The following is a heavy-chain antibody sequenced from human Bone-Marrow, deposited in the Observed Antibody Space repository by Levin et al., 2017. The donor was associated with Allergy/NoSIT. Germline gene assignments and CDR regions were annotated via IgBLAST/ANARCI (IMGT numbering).Heavy chain of an antibody. Sequence: QTLSLTCATSGFSFNDYALSWFRQAPGTGLEWLGFIRSRPHGGTTVYAASVKGRFIISRDDSKGVAYLQLNSLKTDDTAVYYCCRQRRNSATATTYWFDSWGQGTLVTVSS. CDR1: GFSFNDYA. J-gene: IGHJ5*01. D-gene: IGHD1-1*01. CDR2: IRSRPHGGTT. V-gene: IGHV3-49*03. CDR3: CRQRRNSATATTYWFDS.